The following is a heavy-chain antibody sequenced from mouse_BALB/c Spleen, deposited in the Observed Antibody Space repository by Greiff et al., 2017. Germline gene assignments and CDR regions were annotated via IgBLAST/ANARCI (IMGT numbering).Heavy chain of an antibody. J-gene: IGHJ4*01. Sequence: EVHLVESGGGLVKPGGSLKLSCAASGFTFSSYTMSWVRQTPEKRLEWVATISSGGSYTYYPDSVKGRFTISRDNAKNTLYLQMSSLKSEDTAMYYCTSYYGNYYAMDYWGQGTSVTVSS. D-gene: IGHD2-1*01. CDR3: TSYYGNYYAMDY. CDR1: GFTFSSYT. V-gene: IGHV5-6-4*01. CDR2: ISSGGSYT.